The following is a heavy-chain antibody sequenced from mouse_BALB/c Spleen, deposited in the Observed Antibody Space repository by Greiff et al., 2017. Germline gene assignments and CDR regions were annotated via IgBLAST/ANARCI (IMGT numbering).Heavy chain of an antibody. CDR2: IRLKSNNYAT. CDR1: GFTFSNYW. CDR3: TRDDYDYFDY. J-gene: IGHJ2*01. D-gene: IGHD2-4*01. Sequence: EVKLQESGGGLVQPGGSMKLSCVASGFTFSNYWMNWVRQSPEKGLEWVAEIRLKSNNYATHYAESVKGRFTISRDDSKSSVYLQMNNLRAEDTGIYYCTRDDYDYFDYWGQGTTLTVSS. V-gene: IGHV6-6*02.